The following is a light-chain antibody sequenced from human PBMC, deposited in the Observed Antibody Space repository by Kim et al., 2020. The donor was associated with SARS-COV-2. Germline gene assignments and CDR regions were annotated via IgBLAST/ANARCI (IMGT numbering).Light chain of an antibody. Sequence: PGERATRSCRASQSVGSDLAWYQQKAGQAPRLLVYGASTRATDIPARFSGSGSGTEFTLTISSLQSEDFAVYYCQQYYNWPPLTFGGGTKVDIK. CDR3: QQYYNWPPLT. J-gene: IGKJ4*01. CDR2: GAS. CDR1: QSVGSD. V-gene: IGKV3D-15*01.